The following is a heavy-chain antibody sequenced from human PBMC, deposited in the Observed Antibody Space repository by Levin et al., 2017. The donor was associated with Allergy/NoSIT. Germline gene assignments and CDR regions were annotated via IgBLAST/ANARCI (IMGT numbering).Heavy chain of an antibody. J-gene: IGHJ4*02. CDR3: ASSSGNY. CDR2: INHSGST. D-gene: IGHD3-10*01. Sequence: SETLSLTCAVYGGSFSGYYWIWIRQPPGKGLEWIGEINHSGSTNYNPSLKSRVTISVDTSKNQFSLKVSSVTAADTAVYYCASSSGNYWGQGTLVTVSS. V-gene: IGHV4-34*01. CDR1: GGSFSGYY.